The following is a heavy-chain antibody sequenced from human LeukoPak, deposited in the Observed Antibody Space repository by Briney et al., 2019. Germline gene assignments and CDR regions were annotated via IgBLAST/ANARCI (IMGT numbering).Heavy chain of an antibody. CDR1: GFSVSSNY. CDR2: IYSGSRT. V-gene: IGHV3-66*02. J-gene: IGHJ4*02. Sequence: GGSLRLSCAASGFSVSSNYMSWVRQAPGKGLEWVSVIYSGSRTYYTDSVGGRFTISRDSSKNTLYLQMNSLRPEDTAVYYCAREGGGGDFDYWGQGALVTVSS. CDR3: AREGGGGDFDY. D-gene: IGHD3-16*01.